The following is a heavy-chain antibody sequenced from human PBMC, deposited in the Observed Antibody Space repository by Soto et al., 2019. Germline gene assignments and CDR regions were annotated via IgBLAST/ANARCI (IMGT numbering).Heavy chain of an antibody. CDR2: IYYSGST. CDR1: GGSISSYY. J-gene: IGHJ4*02. Sequence: PSETLSLTCTVSGGSISSYYWSWIRQPPGKGLEWIGYIYYSGSTNYNPSLKSRVTISVDTSKNQFSLKLNSMTAADTAVYYCARQNAGSEITSFDGGGQGPLVTVP. V-gene: IGHV4-59*08. D-gene: IGHD3-10*01. CDR3: ARQNAGSEITSFDG.